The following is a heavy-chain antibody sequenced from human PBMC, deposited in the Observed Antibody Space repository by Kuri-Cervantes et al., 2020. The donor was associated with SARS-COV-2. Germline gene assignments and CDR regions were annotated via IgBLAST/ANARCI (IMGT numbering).Heavy chain of an antibody. Sequence: GESLKISCAASGFTFSSYAMSWVRQAPGKGLEWVSAISSNGGSTYYADSVKGRFTISRDNSKNTLYLQMNSLRAEDTAVYYCARFKLELGPEDAFDIWGQGTMVTVSS. J-gene: IGHJ3*02. V-gene: IGHV3-23*01. CDR1: GFTFSSYA. CDR2: ISSNGGST. CDR3: ARFKLELGPEDAFDI. D-gene: IGHD1-7*01.